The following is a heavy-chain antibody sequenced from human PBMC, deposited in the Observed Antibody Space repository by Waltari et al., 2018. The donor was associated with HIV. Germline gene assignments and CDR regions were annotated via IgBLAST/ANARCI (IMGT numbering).Heavy chain of an antibody. CDR2: IITNGGTT. J-gene: IGHJ4*02. CDR3: VQGVGWSGGWSY. CDR1: GFTFRISV. D-gene: IGHD2-15*01. Sequence: DVQLVESGGGLVQPGGSLRLSCSASGFTFRISVLHWVRQAPGKGLKEVITIITNGGTTYYEDFVKGRCTSSRDNSKNALYVQMSRLRVEETAVYYCVQGVGWSGGWSYWGQGALVTVSS. V-gene: IGHV3-64*05.